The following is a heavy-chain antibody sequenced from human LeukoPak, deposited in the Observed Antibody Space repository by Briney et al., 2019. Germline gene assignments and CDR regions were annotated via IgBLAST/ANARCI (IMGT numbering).Heavy chain of an antibody. J-gene: IGHJ4*02. D-gene: IGHD3-16*01. CDR1: GYPFARWW. CDR2: IFPGDSRT. V-gene: IGHV5-51*01. CDR3: ARLGGFYFDY. Sequence: HGESLQISCKASGYPFARWWIGWVRQMPGKGLEWIGIIFPGDSRTVYSPSFQGQVTISADDSIKTAYLHWSSLKASDTAIYYCARLGGFYFDYWGQGALVTVSS.